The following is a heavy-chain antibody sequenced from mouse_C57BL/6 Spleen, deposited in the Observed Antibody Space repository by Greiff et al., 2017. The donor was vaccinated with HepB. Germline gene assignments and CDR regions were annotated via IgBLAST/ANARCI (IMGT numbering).Heavy chain of an antibody. J-gene: IGHJ4*01. D-gene: IGHD1-1*01. CDR2: IYPGSGNT. Sequence: VQLQQSGPELVKPGASVKISCKASGYSFTSYYIHWVKQRPGQGLEWIGWIYPGSGNTKYNEKFKGKATLTADTSSSTAYMQLSSLTSEDSAVYYCARRIYYGSAMDYWGQGTSVTVSS. CDR3: ARRIYYGSAMDY. CDR1: GYSFTSYY. V-gene: IGHV1-66*01.